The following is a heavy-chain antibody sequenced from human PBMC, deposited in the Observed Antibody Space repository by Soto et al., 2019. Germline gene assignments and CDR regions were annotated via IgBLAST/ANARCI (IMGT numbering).Heavy chain of an antibody. CDR2: ISYSGST. J-gene: IGHJ4*02. CDR3: ARDGAATGSVYLDY. V-gene: IGHV4-59*02. Sequence: QVQLQESGPGLVKPSETLSLTCTVSGGSVSGYFWTWIRQPPGKGLEWIGYISYSGSTNYNSSLKGRVTMAIDTSKAQYSLRLTSVSAADTAVYYCARDGAATGSVYLDYWGQGTLVTVSS. D-gene: IGHD6-13*01. CDR1: GGSVSGYF.